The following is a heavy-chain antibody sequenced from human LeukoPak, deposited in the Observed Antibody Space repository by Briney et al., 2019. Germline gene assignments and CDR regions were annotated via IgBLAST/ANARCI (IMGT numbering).Heavy chain of an antibody. V-gene: IGHV3-23*01. CDR2: VSGSGADT. J-gene: IGHJ4*02. Sequence: GGSLRLSCVASGFTFSNYAMSWVRQAPGKGLEWVLTVSGSGADTWYADSMNGRFIISRDNSKNTLYLHMDSLSAEDTAVYYCAKGDSVYYAIDYWGPGTLVTVSS. CDR3: AKGDSVYYAIDY. CDR1: GFTFSNYA. D-gene: IGHD5/OR15-5a*01.